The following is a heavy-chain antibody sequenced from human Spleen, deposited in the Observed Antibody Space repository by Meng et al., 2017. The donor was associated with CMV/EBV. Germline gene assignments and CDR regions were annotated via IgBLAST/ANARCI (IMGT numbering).Heavy chain of an antibody. CDR3: AKLSPAGTTDY. CDR2: TTGSGVNT. V-gene: IGHV3-23*01. J-gene: IGHJ4*02. D-gene: IGHD6-13*01. Sequence: LSCAASGFTFNSYAMSWVRQAPGKGLEWVSGTTGSGVNTYYADSVKGRFTISRDNPKNTLYLQMNRLRAEDTAIYYCAKLSPAGTTDYWGQGTPVTVSS. CDR1: GFTFNSYA.